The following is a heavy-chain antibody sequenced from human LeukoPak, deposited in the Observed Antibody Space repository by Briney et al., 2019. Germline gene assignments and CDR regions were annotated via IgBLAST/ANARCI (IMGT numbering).Heavy chain of an antibody. CDR1: GFTFSSYA. D-gene: IGHD2-21*01. CDR3: ARVVKDAFDI. J-gene: IGHJ3*02. V-gene: IGHV3-23*01. CDR2: ISGSGGST. Sequence: GGSLRLSCAASGFTFSSYAMSWVRQAPGKGLEWVSAISGSGGSTYYADSVKGRFTISRDNAKNSLYLQMNSLRAEDTAVYYCARVVKDAFDIWGQGTMVTVSS.